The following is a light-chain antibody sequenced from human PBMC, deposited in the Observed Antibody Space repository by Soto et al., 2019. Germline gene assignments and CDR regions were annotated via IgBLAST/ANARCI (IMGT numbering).Light chain of an antibody. Sequence: QSALAQPASVSGSPGQSITISCTGSTSDIGSAKYVSWYQQHPGKAPKVMIYEVNNRPSGVSNRFSGSKSGNTASLTISGLQAEDEADYYCCSYAGSPRYVLGTGTKLTVL. V-gene: IGLV2-14*01. CDR1: TSDIGSAKY. CDR3: CSYAGSPRYV. J-gene: IGLJ1*01. CDR2: EVN.